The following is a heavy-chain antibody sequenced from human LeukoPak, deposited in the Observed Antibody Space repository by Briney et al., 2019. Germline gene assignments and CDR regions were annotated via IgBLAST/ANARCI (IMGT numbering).Heavy chain of an antibody. D-gene: IGHD3-9*01. CDR2: ISGSGDST. V-gene: IGHV3-23*01. CDR3: AKDRGIYDILIGLSDY. Sequence: GGSLRLSCAASGFTFTSYVMSWVRQAPGKGLEWVSGISGSGDSTYYADSVKGRFTISRDNSKNTLYLQMNSLRAEDTAVYYCAKDRGIYDILIGLSDYWGQGTLVTVSS. J-gene: IGHJ4*02. CDR1: GFTFTSYV.